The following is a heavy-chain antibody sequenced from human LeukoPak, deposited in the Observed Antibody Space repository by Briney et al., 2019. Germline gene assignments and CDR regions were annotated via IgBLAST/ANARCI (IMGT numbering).Heavy chain of an antibody. CDR2: VSPPGGGT. V-gene: IGHV3-23*01. CDR1: GFSFSYHG. J-gene: IGHJ4*02. Sequence: PGGTLRLSCVASGFSFSYHGMNWVRLAPGKGLEWVSGVSPPGGGTYYADSVKGRFTISRDDSRNTLSLQMNSLRAEDTAVYYCARDTYYYDSSGYYYQSDGFDYWGQGTLVTVSS. CDR3: ARDTYYYDSSGYYYQSDGFDY. D-gene: IGHD3-22*01.